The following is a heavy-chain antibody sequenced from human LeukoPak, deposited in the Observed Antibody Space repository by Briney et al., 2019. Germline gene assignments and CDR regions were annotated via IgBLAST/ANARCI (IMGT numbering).Heavy chain of an antibody. V-gene: IGHV4-39*07. J-gene: IGHJ4*02. D-gene: IGHD6-19*01. CDR2: IHYSGST. Sequence: SETLSLTCTVSGGSISSSGYYWDWIRQPPGKGLEWIGTIHYSGSTYYNPSLKSRATTSVDTSKNQFSLKLRSVTAADTAVYYCAGGLGIVVAGAHFDHWGQGTLVTVSS. CDR1: GGSISSSGYY. CDR3: AGGLGIVVAGAHFDH.